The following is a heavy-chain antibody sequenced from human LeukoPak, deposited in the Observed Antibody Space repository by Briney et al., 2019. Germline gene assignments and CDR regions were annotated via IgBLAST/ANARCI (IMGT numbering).Heavy chain of an antibody. CDR2: INHSGST. D-gene: IGHD2-2*02. V-gene: IGHV4-34*01. CDR1: GGSFSGYY. Sequence: SETLSLTCAVYGGSFSGYYWSWIRQPPGKGLEGIGEINHSGSTIYNPSLKSRVTISVDTSKNQFSLKLSSVTAADTAVYYCARGGGYCSSTSCYRLLDWFDPWGQGTLVTVSS. CDR3: ARGGGYCSSTSCYRLLDWFDP. J-gene: IGHJ5*02.